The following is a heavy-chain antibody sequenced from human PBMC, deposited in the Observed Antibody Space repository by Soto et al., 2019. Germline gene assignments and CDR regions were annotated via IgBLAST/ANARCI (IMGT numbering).Heavy chain of an antibody. J-gene: IGHJ4*02. CDR3: ARDRQSDY. CDR2: VSTYNGYT. V-gene: IGHV1-18*01. Sequence: ASVKVSCKASGYTFTSYGITWVRQAPGQGLEWMGWVSTYNGYTKYAQKCQGRVTMTTDTSTTTAFMEVRSLRSGGTAVYYCARDRQSDYWGQGALVTVSS. CDR1: GYTFTSYG.